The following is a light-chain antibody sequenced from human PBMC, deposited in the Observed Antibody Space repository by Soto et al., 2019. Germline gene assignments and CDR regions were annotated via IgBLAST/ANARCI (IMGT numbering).Light chain of an antibody. CDR1: QVISMY. CDR2: AAS. V-gene: IGKV1-9*01. CDR3: QQYGKLPIT. J-gene: IGKJ5*01. Sequence: DIHLTQSPSFLSASVGDRVTITCRASQVISMYLVWYQQKPGKAPKLLIYAASTLQSGVPSRFSGSGSGTDFTLTISSLEPEDFAVYYCQQYGKLPITFGQGTRLEI.